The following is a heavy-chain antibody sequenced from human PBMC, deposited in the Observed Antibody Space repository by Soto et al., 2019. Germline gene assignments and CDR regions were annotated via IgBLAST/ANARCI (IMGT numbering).Heavy chain of an antibody. J-gene: IGHJ4*02. CDR2: INAGNGNT. CDR1: GYTFTGYA. D-gene: IGHD6-19*01. CDR3: ATAVAVPADFDY. Sequence: QVQLVQSGAEEKKPGASVKVSCKASGYTFTGYAMHWVRQAPGQRLEWMGWINAGNGNTKYSQKFQGGVTITRDTSAGAAYMELSSLSSEDTAVYYCATAVAVPADFDYWGQGTLVTVSS. V-gene: IGHV1-3*05.